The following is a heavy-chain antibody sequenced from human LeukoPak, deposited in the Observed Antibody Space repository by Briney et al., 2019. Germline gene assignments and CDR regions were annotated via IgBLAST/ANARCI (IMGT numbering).Heavy chain of an antibody. D-gene: IGHD5-18*01. J-gene: IGHJ5*02. CDR2: ISGSGGST. Sequence: GGSLRLSCVASGFTFSSYAMSWVRQAPGKGLEWVSAISGSGGSTYYADSVKGRFTISRDNSKNTLYLQMNSLRAEDTAVYYCARGGGYGPERAFDPWGQGTLVTVSS. V-gene: IGHV3-23*01. CDR1: GFTFSSYA. CDR3: ARGGGYGPERAFDP.